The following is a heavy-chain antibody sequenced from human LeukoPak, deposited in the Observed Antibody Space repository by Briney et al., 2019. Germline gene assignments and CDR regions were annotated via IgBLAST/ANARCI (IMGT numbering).Heavy chain of an antibody. CDR1: GFTFSSYG. CDR2: IRYDGSNK. Sequence: GGSLRLSCAASGFTFSSYGMHWVREAPGKGLEWVAFIRYDGSNKYYADSVKSRFTISRDSSKNTLYLQMNSLRAEDTAVYYCAKDWPTWTLPNQGPWGQGTLVTVSS. CDR3: AKDWPTWTLPNQGP. J-gene: IGHJ5*02. V-gene: IGHV3-30*02. D-gene: IGHD1-14*01.